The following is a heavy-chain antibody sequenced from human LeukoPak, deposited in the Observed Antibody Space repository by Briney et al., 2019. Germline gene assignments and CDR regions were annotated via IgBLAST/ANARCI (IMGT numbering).Heavy chain of an antibody. D-gene: IGHD1-1*01. CDR2: IYPGDSDT. CDR3: ARRDSNAWNFDY. J-gene: IGHJ4*02. Sequence: GESPKISCQGSGYSFTNNWIGWVRQMPGKGLEWMGVIYPGDSDTRYSPSFQGQVTISADKSTNTAYLQWSSLKASDTAMYYCARRDSNAWNFDYWGQGTLVTVSS. V-gene: IGHV5-51*01. CDR1: GYSFTNNW.